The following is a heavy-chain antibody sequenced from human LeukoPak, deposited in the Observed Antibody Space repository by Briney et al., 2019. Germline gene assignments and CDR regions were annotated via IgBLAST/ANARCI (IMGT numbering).Heavy chain of an antibody. CDR3: ARDTKYYSSRYFDY. V-gene: IGHV3-74*01. CDR1: GFTFSSYW. CDR2: INSDGSST. Sequence: GGSLRLSCAASGFTFSSYWMHWVRQAPGKGLVWVSRINSDGSSTNYADSVKGRFTISRDNAKNSLYLQMNSLRAEDTAVYYCARDTKYYSSRYFDYWGQGTLVTVSS. D-gene: IGHD6-13*01. J-gene: IGHJ4*02.